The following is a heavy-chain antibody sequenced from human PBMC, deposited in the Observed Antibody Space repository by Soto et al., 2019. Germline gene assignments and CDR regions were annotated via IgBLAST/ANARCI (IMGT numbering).Heavy chain of an antibody. CDR1: GHIFSNYW. J-gene: IGHJ4*02. CDR3: ARQRLWGTSGYYYFEN. V-gene: IGHV5-51*01. CDR2: IYPGDSDT. D-gene: IGHD3-22*01. Sequence: EALQISCKGSGHIFSNYWIGWVRQMPAKGLEWMGIIYPGDSDTRYSPSFQGQVTITVDKSITTAYLQCSRLKASDTAIYYCARQRLWGTSGYYYFENWGQGTLVTVSS.